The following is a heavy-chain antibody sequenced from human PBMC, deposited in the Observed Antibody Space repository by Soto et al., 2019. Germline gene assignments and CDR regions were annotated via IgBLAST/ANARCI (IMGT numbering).Heavy chain of an antibody. CDR1: GYTFTSYG. D-gene: IGHD2-2*01. V-gene: IGHV1-18*01. CDR2: ISAYNGNT. CDR3: GRDLFYWVVPAANAFDI. J-gene: IGHJ3*02. Sequence: ASVKVSCKASGYTFTSYGISWVRQAPGQGLEWMGWISAYNGNTNYAQKLQGRVTMTTDTSTSTAYMELRSLRSDDTAVYYCGRDLFYWVVPAANAFDIWGQGTMVTVSS.